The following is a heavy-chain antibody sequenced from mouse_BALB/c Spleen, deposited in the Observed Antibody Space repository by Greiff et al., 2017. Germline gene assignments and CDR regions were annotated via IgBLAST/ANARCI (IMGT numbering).Heavy chain of an antibody. V-gene: IGHV5-17*02. CDR1: GFTFSSFG. Sequence: EVHLVESGGGLVQPGGSRKLSCAASGFTFSSFGMHWVRQAPEKGLEWVAYISSGSSTIYYADTVKGRFTISRDNPKNTLFLQMTSLRSEDTAMYYCARSGYGHALYAMDYWGQGTSVTVSS. J-gene: IGHJ4*01. CDR2: ISSGSSTI. CDR3: ARSGYGHALYAMDY. D-gene: IGHD1-1*02.